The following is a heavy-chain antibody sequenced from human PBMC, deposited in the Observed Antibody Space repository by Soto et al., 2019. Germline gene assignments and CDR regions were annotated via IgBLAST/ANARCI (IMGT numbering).Heavy chain of an antibody. V-gene: IGHV1-8*01. CDR2: MNPNSGNT. J-gene: IGHJ3*02. CDR3: ARPRRAWPSAFDI. CDR1: GYTFTSYD. Sequence: GASVKVSCKASGYTFTSYDINWVRQATGQGLEWMGWMNPNSGNTGYAQKFQGRVTMTRNTSISTAYMELSSLRSEDTAVYYCARPRRAWPSAFDIWGQGTMVTVSS.